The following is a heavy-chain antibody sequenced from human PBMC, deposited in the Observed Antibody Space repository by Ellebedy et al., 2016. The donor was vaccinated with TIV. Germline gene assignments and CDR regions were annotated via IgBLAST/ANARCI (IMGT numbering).Heavy chain of an antibody. Sequence: GGSLRLXCVTSGFTFSSYWMHWVRQAPGKGLVWVSRINSDESSTIYADSVKGRFTISRDNAKNTLSLQMNSLRAEDTAVYYCTRGRPNYSTFDYWGQGTLVTVSS. J-gene: IGHJ4*02. CDR2: INSDESST. CDR3: TRGRPNYSTFDY. V-gene: IGHV3-74*01. D-gene: IGHD2/OR15-2a*01. CDR1: GFTFSSYW.